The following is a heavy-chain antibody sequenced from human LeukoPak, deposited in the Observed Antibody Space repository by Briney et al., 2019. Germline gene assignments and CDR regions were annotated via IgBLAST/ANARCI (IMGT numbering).Heavy chain of an antibody. CDR2: MNPNSGNT. V-gene: IGHV1-8*03. D-gene: IGHD3-10*01. Sequence: GASVKVSCKASGYTFTSYDINWVRQATGQGREGMGWMNPNSGNTGYAQKFQGRVTITRNTSITTTYMELSSLRSEDTAVYYCARRSAYGSGSYYVDYWGQGTLVTVSS. J-gene: IGHJ4*02. CDR1: GYTFTSYD. CDR3: ARRSAYGSGSYYVDY.